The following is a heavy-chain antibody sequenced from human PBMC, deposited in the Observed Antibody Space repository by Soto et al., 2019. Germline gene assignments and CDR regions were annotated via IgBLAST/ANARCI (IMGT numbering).Heavy chain of an antibody. CDR1: GFTFSSYG. CDR2: ISYDGSNK. D-gene: IGHD2-15*01. V-gene: IGHV3-30*18. Sequence: GGSLRLSCAASGFTFSSYGMHWVRQAPGKGLEWVAVISYDGSNKYYADSVKGRFTISRDNSKNTLYLQMNSLRAEDTAVYYCAKEMNRYCSGGSCYFDYWGQGTLVTVSS. CDR3: AKEMNRYCSGGSCYFDY. J-gene: IGHJ4*02.